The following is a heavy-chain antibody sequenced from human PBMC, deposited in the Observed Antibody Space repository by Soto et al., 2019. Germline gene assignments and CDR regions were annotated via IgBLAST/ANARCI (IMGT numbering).Heavy chain of an antibody. Sequence: GESLKISCEGSGYSVTSYWISWVRQMPGKGLEWMGRIDPSDSYTNYSPSFQGHVTISADKSISTAYLQWSSLKASDTAMYYCARPQAPRAGMDVWGQGTTVTVSS. CDR1: GYSVTSYW. D-gene: IGHD1-26*01. J-gene: IGHJ6*02. CDR3: ARPQAPRAGMDV. CDR2: IDPSDSYT. V-gene: IGHV5-10-1*01.